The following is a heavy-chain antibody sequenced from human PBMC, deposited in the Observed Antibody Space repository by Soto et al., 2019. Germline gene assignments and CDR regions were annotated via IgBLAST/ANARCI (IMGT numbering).Heavy chain of an antibody. CDR1: GGTFTSNA. Sequence: QVQLVQSGAEVKKPGSSVKVSCKASGGTFTSNAISWVRQAPVQGLEWMGTVLPVFGTTNYAPKFRGRLTITADDSSSTAYMELRSLKSEDTAVYYCARDRALRGFDYWGQGTRVTVSS. CDR2: VLPVFGTT. D-gene: IGHD3-10*01. V-gene: IGHV1-69*18. J-gene: IGHJ4*02. CDR3: ARDRALRGFDY.